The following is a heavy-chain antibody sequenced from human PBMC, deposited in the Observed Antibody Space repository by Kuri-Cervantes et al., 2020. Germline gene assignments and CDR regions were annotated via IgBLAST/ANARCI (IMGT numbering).Heavy chain of an antibody. Sequence: GGSLRLSCAASGFTFSSYAMSWVRQAPGKGLEWVSAISGSGGSTYYADSVKGRFTISRDNSKNTLYLQMNSLRAEDTAVYYCAGGHKYYYDSSGTHDAFDIWGQGTMVTVSS. V-gene: IGHV3-23*01. D-gene: IGHD3-22*01. CDR1: GFTFSSYA. CDR3: AGGHKYYYDSSGTHDAFDI. J-gene: IGHJ3*02. CDR2: ISGSGGST.